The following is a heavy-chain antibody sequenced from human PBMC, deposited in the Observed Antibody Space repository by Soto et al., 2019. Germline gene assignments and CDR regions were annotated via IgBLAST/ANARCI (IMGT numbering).Heavy chain of an antibody. J-gene: IGHJ6*02. Sequence: QVQLQQWGAGLLKPSETLSLTCAVNGGSFNDYYWAWIRQPPGKGLEWIGEIYHSGNTYYNPSLESRVIXSXXXSXQQCSLRLNSVTAADTAMYYCARVRRGFNRESWSSWYNGMDVWGQGTTVTVS. D-gene: IGHD3-16*01. V-gene: IGHV4-34*02. CDR2: IYHSGNT. CDR1: GGSFNDYY. CDR3: ARVRRGFNRESWSSWYNGMDV.